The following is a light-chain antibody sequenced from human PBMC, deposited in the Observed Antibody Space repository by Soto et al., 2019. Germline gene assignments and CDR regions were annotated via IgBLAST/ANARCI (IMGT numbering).Light chain of an antibody. Sequence: EIVLTQSPGTLSLSPGERATLSCRASQSVSTSVGWYQQRPGQAPRLLVYGAFNRATGIPARFSGSGSGTDFTLSISSLEPEDFAVYYCQQYDRSPRTFGKGTKVDIK. CDR1: QSVSTS. CDR3: QQYDRSPRT. CDR2: GAF. V-gene: IGKV3-20*01. J-gene: IGKJ1*01.